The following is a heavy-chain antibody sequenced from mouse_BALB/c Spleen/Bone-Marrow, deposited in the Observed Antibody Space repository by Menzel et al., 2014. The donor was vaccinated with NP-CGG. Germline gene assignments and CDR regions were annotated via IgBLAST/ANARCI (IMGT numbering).Heavy chain of an antibody. Sequence: LVESGAELVRPGSSVEISCKASGYAFSSYWMNWVKQRPGQGLEWIGQIYPGDGDTNYSGKFKGKATLTADESSSTAYMQLSSLTSEDSAVYFCAFGNYDFDYWGQGTTLTVSS. V-gene: IGHV1-80*01. D-gene: IGHD2-1*01. J-gene: IGHJ2*01. CDR3: AFGNYDFDY. CDR2: IYPGDGDT. CDR1: GYAFSSYW.